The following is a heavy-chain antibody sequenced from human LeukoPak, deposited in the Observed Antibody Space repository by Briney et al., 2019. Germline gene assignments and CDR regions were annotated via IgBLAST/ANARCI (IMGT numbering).Heavy chain of an antibody. Sequence: PGGSLRLSCAASGFTFSNAWMSWVRQAPGKGLEWVSAISGSGGSTYYADSVKGRFTISRDNSKNTLYLQMNSLRAEDTAVYYCAKDVGVGGFSSSWFHKRYYYYGMDVWGQGTTVTVSS. CDR3: AKDVGVGGFSSSWFHKRYYYYGMDV. V-gene: IGHV3-23*01. CDR2: ISGSGGST. CDR1: GFTFSNAW. J-gene: IGHJ6*02. D-gene: IGHD6-13*01.